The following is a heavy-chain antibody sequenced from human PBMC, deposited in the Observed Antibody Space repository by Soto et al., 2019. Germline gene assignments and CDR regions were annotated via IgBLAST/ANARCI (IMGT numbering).Heavy chain of an antibody. J-gene: IGHJ5*02. D-gene: IGHD2-2*01. V-gene: IGHV3-30-3*01. CDR1: GFTFSTYA. CDR3: ARRYKDGRRDCISTSCLFDP. Sequence: GGSLRLSCAASGFTFSTYAMHWVRQAPGKGLEWVAVISYDGSNKYYADSVKGRFTISRDNSKNTLYLQMNSLRAEDTAVYYCARRYKDGRRDCISTSCLFDPWGQGTLVTVSS. CDR2: ISYDGSNK.